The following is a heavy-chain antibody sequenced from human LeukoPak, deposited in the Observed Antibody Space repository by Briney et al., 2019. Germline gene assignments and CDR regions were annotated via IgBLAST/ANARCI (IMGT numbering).Heavy chain of an antibody. Sequence: ASVKVSCKASGYTFNSYGTSWLRQAPGQGLEWMGWISAYNGNTNYAQKLQGRVTMTTDTSTSTGYMELRSLRSDDTAVYYCARDRGYDWFDPWGQATLVTVCS. D-gene: IGHD1-1*01. CDR3: ARDRGYDWFDP. CDR2: ISAYNGNT. V-gene: IGHV1-18*01. CDR1: GYTFNSYG. J-gene: IGHJ5*02.